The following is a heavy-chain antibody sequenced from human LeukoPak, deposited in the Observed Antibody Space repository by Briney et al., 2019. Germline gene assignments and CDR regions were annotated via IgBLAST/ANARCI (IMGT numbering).Heavy chain of an antibody. CDR2: IYPGDSDT. D-gene: IGHD6-19*01. CDR3: TALPMAGDEYDAFDI. J-gene: IGHJ3*02. CDR1: GYSFTSYW. V-gene: IGHV5-51*01. Sequence: GESLKISCKGSGYSFTSYWIGWVRQMPGKGLEWMGIIYPGDSDTRYSPSFQGQVTISADKSISTAYLQWSSLKASDTAMYHCTALPMAGDEYDAFDIWGQGTMVTVSS.